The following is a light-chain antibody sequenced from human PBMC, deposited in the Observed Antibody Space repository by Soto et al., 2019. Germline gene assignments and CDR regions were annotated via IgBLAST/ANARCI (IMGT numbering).Light chain of an antibody. J-gene: IGKJ1*01. CDR3: QQRSNWWT. Sequence: EIVLTQSPATLSLSPGERATLSCRASQSVSSYLAWYQQKPGQAPRLLIYDASNRATGTPARFSGSGSGTDFTLTISSLEPEDFAVYYCQQRSNWWTFGQGTKVDIK. CDR2: DAS. V-gene: IGKV3-11*01. CDR1: QSVSSY.